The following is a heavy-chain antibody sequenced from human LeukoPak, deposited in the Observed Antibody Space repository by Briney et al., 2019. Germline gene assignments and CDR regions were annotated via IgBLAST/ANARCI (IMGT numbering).Heavy chain of an antibody. CDR1: GGSISSYY. CDR3: ARDPLRYFDWSHYGMDV. CDR2: IYTSGST. Sequence: SETLSLTCTVSGGSISSYYWSWIRQPAGKGLEWIGRIYTSGSTNYNPSLKSRVTMSVDTSKIQFSLKLSSVTAADTAVYYCARDPLRYFDWSHYGMDVWGQGTTVTVSS. D-gene: IGHD3-9*01. V-gene: IGHV4-4*07. J-gene: IGHJ6*02.